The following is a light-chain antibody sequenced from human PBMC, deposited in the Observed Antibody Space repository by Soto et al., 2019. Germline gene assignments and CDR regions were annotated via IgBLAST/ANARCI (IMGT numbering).Light chain of an antibody. Sequence: DIQMTQSPSSVSASIGDRVTISCRASQSIYKWLVWYQQKPGKAPNLLIYAASSLHSGVPSRFSGSGSGTDFTLTISSLQPEDFATYYCQQANSFPLTFGGGTKVDIK. J-gene: IGKJ4*01. CDR2: AAS. CDR3: QQANSFPLT. CDR1: QSIYKW. V-gene: IGKV1-12*01.